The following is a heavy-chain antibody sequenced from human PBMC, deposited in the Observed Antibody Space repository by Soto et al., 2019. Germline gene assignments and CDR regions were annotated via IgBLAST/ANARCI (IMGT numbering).Heavy chain of an antibody. V-gene: IGHV4-61*01. CDR3: GSLREREIRRKINWFDP. CDR1: GGSVSCGSYY. CDR2: IYYSGST. J-gene: IGHJ5*02. Sequence: SETLSLTCTVSGGSVSCGSYYWSWIRQPPGKGLEWIGYIYYSGSTNYNPSLKSRVTISVDTSKNQFSLKLSSVTAADTAVYYCGSLREREIRRKINWFDPWGQGTLVTVSS.